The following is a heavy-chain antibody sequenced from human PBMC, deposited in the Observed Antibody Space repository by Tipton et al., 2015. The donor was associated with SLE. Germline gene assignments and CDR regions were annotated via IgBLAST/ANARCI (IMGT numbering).Heavy chain of an antibody. CDR2: IYYSGST. Sequence: TLSLTCTVSGGSISGYYWSWIRQPPGKGLDWIGYIYYSGSTNYNPSLKSRVSISVDTSKNQFSLKVTSVTAADTAVYYCARLVVNTDMVSSFDIWGQGTMVTVSS. CDR1: GGSISGYY. J-gene: IGHJ3*02. CDR3: ARLVVNTDMVSSFDI. D-gene: IGHD5-18*01. V-gene: IGHV4-59*01.